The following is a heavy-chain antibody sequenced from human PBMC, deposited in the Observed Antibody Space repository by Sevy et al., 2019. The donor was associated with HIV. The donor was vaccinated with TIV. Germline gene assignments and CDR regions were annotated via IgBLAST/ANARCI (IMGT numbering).Heavy chain of an antibody. Sequence: GGSLRLSCAASGFTFNMYWMTWVRQAPGKGLEWVANIKEDGSERNYLDSVKGRFTISRDNAKESLYLQINSLRAEDTAVYYCARDLAARCFDYWGQGTLVTVSS. CDR1: GFTFNMYW. CDR2: IKEDGSER. J-gene: IGHJ4*02. D-gene: IGHD6-6*01. CDR3: ARDLAARCFDY. V-gene: IGHV3-7*01.